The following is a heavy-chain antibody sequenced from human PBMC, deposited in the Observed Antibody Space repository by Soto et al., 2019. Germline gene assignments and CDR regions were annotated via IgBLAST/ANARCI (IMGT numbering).Heavy chain of an antibody. Sequence: SETLPLTCTVSGGSISNFCWSWIRQPPGKGLEWIGYVYYTGSTSYNPPLKRRVTFSADSSRGQFSLRLNSVTAADTAVYYCARTVLGPDLLADSFVDYYYYMDVWGQRTTVTVSS. CDR1: GGSISNFC. CDR3: ARTVLGPDLLADSFVDYYYYMDV. D-gene: IGHD3-9*01. CDR2: VYYTGST. J-gene: IGHJ6*03. V-gene: IGHV4-59*08.